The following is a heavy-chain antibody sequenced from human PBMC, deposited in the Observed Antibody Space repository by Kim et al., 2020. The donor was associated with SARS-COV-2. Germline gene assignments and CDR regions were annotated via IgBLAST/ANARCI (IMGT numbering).Heavy chain of an antibody. Sequence: ASVKVSCKASGYTFTSYYMHWVRQAPGQGLEWMGIINPSDGSISYAQKFQGRVTMTRDTSTSTVYMGLSSLRSEDTAVYYCARVGGGDHLDYWGQGTLVTVSS. V-gene: IGHV1-46*01. D-gene: IGHD2-21*02. J-gene: IGHJ4*02. CDR1: GYTFTSYY. CDR3: ARVGGGDHLDY. CDR2: INPSDGSI.